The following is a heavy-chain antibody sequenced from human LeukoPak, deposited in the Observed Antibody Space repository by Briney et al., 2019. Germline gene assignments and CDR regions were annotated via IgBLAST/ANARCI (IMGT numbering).Heavy chain of an antibody. CDR3: AKHTAGTSYYWYFDL. J-gene: IGHJ2*01. V-gene: IGHV4-59*08. D-gene: IGHD6-13*01. CDR1: GGSIRSYS. Sequence: SETLSLTCTVSGGSIRSYSWSWIRQPPGKGLEWIGYIYFGGSTNYNPSLKSRVAISVDTSKNQFSLKLTSVTAADTAVYYCAKHTAGTSYYWYFDLWGRGTLVTVSS. CDR2: IYFGGST.